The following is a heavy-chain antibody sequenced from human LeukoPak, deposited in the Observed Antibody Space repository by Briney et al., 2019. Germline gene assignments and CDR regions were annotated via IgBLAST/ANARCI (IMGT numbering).Heavy chain of an antibody. Sequence: GESLKISCKGSGYSFTSYWIGWVRQMPGKGLEWMGIIYPGDSDTRDSPSFQGQVTISADKSISTAYLQWSSLKASDTAMYYCARQALRDGYNFYAFDIWGQGTMVTVSS. CDR2: IYPGDSDT. J-gene: IGHJ3*02. CDR3: ARQALRDGYNFYAFDI. D-gene: IGHD5-24*01. CDR1: GYSFTSYW. V-gene: IGHV5-51*01.